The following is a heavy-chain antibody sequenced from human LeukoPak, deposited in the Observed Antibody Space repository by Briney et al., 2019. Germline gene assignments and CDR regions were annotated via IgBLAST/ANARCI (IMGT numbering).Heavy chain of an antibody. CDR3: ARLYYYDSSGYYDPAGIDY. CDR1: GGSISSSSYY. Sequence: PSETLSLTCTVSGGSISSSSYYWGWIRQPPGKGLEWIGSIYYSGSTYYNPSLKSRVTISVDTSKNQFSLKLSSVTAADTAVYYCARLYYYDSSGYYDPAGIDYWGQGTLVTVSS. J-gene: IGHJ4*02. CDR2: IYYSGST. V-gene: IGHV4-39*07. D-gene: IGHD3-22*01.